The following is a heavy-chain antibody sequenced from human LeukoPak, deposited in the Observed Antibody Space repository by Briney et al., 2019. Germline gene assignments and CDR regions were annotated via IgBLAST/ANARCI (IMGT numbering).Heavy chain of an antibody. Sequence: SETLSLTCTVSGGSISSGSYYWSWIRQPAGKGLEWIGRIYTSGSTNYNPSLKSRVTISVDTSKNQFSLKLSSVTAADTAVYYCARVRKGELRSGGGSAFDIWGQGTMVTVSS. D-gene: IGHD1-26*01. J-gene: IGHJ3*02. CDR2: IYTSGST. CDR1: GGSISSGSYY. CDR3: ARVRKGELRSGGGSAFDI. V-gene: IGHV4-61*02.